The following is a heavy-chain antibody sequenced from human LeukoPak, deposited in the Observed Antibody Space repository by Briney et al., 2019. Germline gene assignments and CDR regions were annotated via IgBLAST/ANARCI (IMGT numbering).Heavy chain of an antibody. Sequence: GGSLRLSCAASGFTFDDYGMSWVRQAPGKGLEWVSGINWNGGSTGYADSVKGRFTISRDNAKNSLYLQMNSLRAEDTALYYCARDARYYDSSGYYPYDYWGQGALVTASS. CDR1: GFTFDDYG. J-gene: IGHJ4*02. V-gene: IGHV3-20*04. D-gene: IGHD3-22*01. CDR2: INWNGGST. CDR3: ARDARYYDSSGYYPYDY.